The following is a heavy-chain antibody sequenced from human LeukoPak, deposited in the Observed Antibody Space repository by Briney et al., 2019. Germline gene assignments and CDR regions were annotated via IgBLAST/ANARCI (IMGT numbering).Heavy chain of an antibody. J-gene: IGHJ6*02. V-gene: IGHV3-53*05. Sequence: GGSLRLSCAASGFTVSSNYMSWVRQAPGTGLEWVSVIYSGGSTYYADSVKGRFTISRDNSKNTLYLQMNSLRAEDTAVYYCAKGIRPYYDFWSGYLHGMDVWGQGTTVTVSS. CDR2: IYSGGST. D-gene: IGHD3-3*01. CDR3: AKGIRPYYDFWSGYLHGMDV. CDR1: GFTVSSNY.